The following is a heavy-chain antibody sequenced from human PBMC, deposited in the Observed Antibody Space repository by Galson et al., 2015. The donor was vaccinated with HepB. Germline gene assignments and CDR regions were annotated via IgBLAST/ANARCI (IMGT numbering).Heavy chain of an antibody. CDR3: AKDSYDSSGYYYLDAFDI. D-gene: IGHD3-22*01. J-gene: IGHJ3*02. Sequence: SLRLSCAASGFTFDDYAMHWVRQAPGKGLEWVSGISWNSGSIGYADSVKGRFTISRDNAKNSLYLQMNSLRAEDTALYYCAKDSYDSSGYYYLDAFDIWGQGTMVAVSS. V-gene: IGHV3-9*01. CDR2: ISWNSGSI. CDR1: GFTFDDYA.